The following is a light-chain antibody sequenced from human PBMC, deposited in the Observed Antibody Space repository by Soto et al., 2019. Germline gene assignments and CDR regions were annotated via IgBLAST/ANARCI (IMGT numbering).Light chain of an antibody. J-gene: IGKJ5*01. CDR3: QQYNIWRSIT. V-gene: IGKV3-15*01. CDR1: QSVSSD. CDR2: DIS. Sequence: EIVMTQSPATLSVSPGERATLSCRASQSVSSDLAWYEQKPGQAPRLIIYDISTRAAGVPARFSGSGYGTDFTLTISSLQSEDFAVYYCQQYNIWRSITFGQGTRLEI.